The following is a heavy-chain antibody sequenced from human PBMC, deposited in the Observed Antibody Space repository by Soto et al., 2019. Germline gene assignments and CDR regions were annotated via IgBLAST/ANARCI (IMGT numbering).Heavy chain of an antibody. CDR1: GFTFSSHG. CDR2: IWYDGSNQ. Sequence: QVQLVQSGGGVVQPGRSLRLSCAASGFTFSSHGIHWVRQAPGKGLEWVAVIWYDGSNQYYADSVKGRFTVSRDNSKNIVFLQMSSLRAEDTAVYYCARDSPLSAYSHYPYDASDIWGQGTMVIVSS. CDR3: ARDSPLSAYSHYPYDASDI. J-gene: IGHJ3*02. V-gene: IGHV3-33*01. D-gene: IGHD3-16*01.